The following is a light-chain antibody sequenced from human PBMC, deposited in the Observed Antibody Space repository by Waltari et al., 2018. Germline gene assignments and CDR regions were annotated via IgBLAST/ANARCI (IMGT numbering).Light chain of an antibody. CDR1: QSISNY. CDR3: QQSYISLT. V-gene: IGKV1-39*01. CDR2: AAS. Sequence: DIQMTQSPSPLSASVGNRVTITCRASQSISNYLSLYQQKPGKAPNLLIYAASSFQSGVPSRFSGSGSGTDFTLTISSLQPEDFATYYCQQSYISLTFGQGTKVEIK. J-gene: IGKJ1*01.